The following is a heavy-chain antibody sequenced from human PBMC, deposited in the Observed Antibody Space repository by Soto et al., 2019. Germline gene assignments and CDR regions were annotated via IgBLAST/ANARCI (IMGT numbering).Heavy chain of an antibody. CDR2: ISGSGGST. CDR3: AFFRSTAPPAPRFDP. Sequence: GGSLRLSCVASGFTFSSSAMSWVRQAPGKGLEWVSVISGSGGSTNYADSVKGRFTISRDNSKNTLYLQMSNLRAEDTAVYYCAFFRSTAPPAPRFDPRAQRTPVPVS. D-gene: IGHD3-3*01. J-gene: IGHJ5*02. CDR1: GFTFSSSA. V-gene: IGHV3-23*01.